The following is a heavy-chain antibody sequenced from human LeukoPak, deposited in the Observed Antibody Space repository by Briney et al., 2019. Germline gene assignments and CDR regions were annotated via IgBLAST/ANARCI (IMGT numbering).Heavy chain of an antibody. Sequence: KSGGSLRLSCAASGFTFSNAWMSWVRQAPGKGLEWVGRIKGRTDGGTTDYAAPVKGRFTISRDDSKSTLYLQMNSLKTEDTAVYYCTTAQIWFGEDFWGQGTPVTVSS. CDR3: TTAQIWFGEDF. CDR2: IKGRTDGGTT. J-gene: IGHJ4*02. V-gene: IGHV3-15*01. CDR1: GFTFSNAW. D-gene: IGHD3-10*01.